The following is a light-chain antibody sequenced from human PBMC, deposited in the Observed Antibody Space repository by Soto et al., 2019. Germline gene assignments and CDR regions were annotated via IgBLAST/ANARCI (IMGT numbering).Light chain of an antibody. CDR1: ESIDNW. V-gene: IGKV1-5*01. CDR2: AAS. Sequence: DIQMTQSPSTLSASAGDTVTITCRASESIDNWLAWYQQKPGKAPKLLLFAASTLVGGVPSRFSGRGSGTEFPLTISSLQADDFATYYCQQYHTDWTFGQGTKVEIK. CDR3: QQYHTDWT. J-gene: IGKJ1*01.